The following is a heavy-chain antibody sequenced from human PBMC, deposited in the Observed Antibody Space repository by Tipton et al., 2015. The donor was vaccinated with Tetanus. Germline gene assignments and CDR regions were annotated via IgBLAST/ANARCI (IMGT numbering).Heavy chain of an antibody. D-gene: IGHD6-13*01. CDR3: ARSIAAAAVWPYDF. V-gene: IGHV4-61*08. Sequence: TLSLTCTVSGGSVRSGDYSWNWTRQPPGKGLEWLAYVSYSGRTNYNPSLESRITMSVDTTKKRISLRLASLMAADTAVYFCARSIAAAAVWPYDFWGQGTLVTVTS. CDR1: GGSVRSGDYS. J-gene: IGHJ4*02. CDR2: VSYSGRT.